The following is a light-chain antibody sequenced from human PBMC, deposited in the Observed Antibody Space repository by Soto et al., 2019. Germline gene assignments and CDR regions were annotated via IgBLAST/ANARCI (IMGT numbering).Light chain of an antibody. CDR1: QSVSSNY. J-gene: IGKJ5*01. Sequence: IVLTQSPDTLSLSPGERATLSCRASQSVSSNYLAWYQQKLGQAPRLLIYGASTRATGIPDRFSGSGSGTDFTLTISRLGPEDFAVYYCQQYGNSPITFGQGTRLEIK. CDR2: GAS. V-gene: IGKV3-20*01. CDR3: QQYGNSPIT.